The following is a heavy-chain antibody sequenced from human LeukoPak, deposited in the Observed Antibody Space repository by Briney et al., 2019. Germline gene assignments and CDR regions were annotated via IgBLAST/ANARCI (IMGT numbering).Heavy chain of an antibody. V-gene: IGHV4-34*01. D-gene: IGHD3-10*01. CDR1: GGSFSGYY. Sequence: SETLSLTCAVYGGSFSGYYWSWIRQPPGKGLEWIGEINHSGSTNYNPSLKSRVTISVDTSKNQFSLKLSSVTAADTAVYYCARQGYYGSGSPRWLNHNWFDPWGQGTLVTVSS. CDR3: ARQGYYGSGSPRWLNHNWFDP. J-gene: IGHJ5*02. CDR2: INHSGST.